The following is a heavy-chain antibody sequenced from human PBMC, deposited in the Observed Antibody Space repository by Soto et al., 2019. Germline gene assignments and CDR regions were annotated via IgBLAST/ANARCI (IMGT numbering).Heavy chain of an antibody. V-gene: IGHV3-11*06. CDR2: ISSSSSYT. CDR1: GFTFSDYY. CDR3: ARVGSSSWYQAY. Sequence: QVQLVESGGGLVKPGGSLGLSCAASGFTFSDYYMSWIRQAPGKGLEWVSYISSSSSYTNYADSVKGRFTISRDNAKNSLYLQMNSLRAEDTAVYYCARVGSSSWYQAYWGQGTLVTVSS. J-gene: IGHJ4*02. D-gene: IGHD6-13*01.